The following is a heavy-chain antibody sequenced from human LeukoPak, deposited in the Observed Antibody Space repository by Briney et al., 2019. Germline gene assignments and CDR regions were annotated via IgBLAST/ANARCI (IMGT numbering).Heavy chain of an antibody. CDR1: GYWFTVYY. V-gene: IGHV1-69*13. Sequence: SVNVSYMPSGYWFTVYYMLWVRQAPAQRQGWVGEINHIFCSANYAQKFQGRVTITADESTSTAYKELSSLRSEDTAVYYCARDNMVRGVITRDNYYYGMDVWGQGTTVTVSS. CDR3: ARDNMVRGVITRDNYYYGMDV. CDR2: INHIFCSA. D-gene: IGHD3-10*01. J-gene: IGHJ6*02.